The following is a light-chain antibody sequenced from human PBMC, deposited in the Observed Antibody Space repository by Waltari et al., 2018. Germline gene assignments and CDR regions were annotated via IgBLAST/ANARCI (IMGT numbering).Light chain of an antibody. CDR2: DPS. V-gene: IGKV3-11*01. Sequence: ETVLTQSPATLSFSPGERATLSCRASQNIGNDLAWYQQRPGQALRLLIYDPSTRATGIPARFSGSGSGTDFTLTISSLEPEDVATYFCQQRNNWPPFTFGPGTILDIK. CDR1: QNIGND. J-gene: IGKJ3*01. CDR3: QQRNNWPPFT.